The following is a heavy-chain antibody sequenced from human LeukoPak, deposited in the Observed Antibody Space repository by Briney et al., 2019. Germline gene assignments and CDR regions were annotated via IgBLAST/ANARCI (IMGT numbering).Heavy chain of an antibody. V-gene: IGHV1-8*03. CDR1: GYTFTSYD. CDR2: MNPNSGNT. Sequence: ASVKVSCKASGYTFTSYDINWVRQATGQGLEWMGWMNPNSGNTGYAQKFQGRVTTTRNTSISTAYMELSRLRSDDTAVYYCARVISNDYDILSWFDPWGQGTLVTVSS. D-gene: IGHD3-9*01. J-gene: IGHJ5*02. CDR3: ARVISNDYDILSWFDP.